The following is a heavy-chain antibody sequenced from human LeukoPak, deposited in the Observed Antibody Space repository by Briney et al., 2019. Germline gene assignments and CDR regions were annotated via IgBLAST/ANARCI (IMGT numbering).Heavy chain of an antibody. CDR3: ARLHYDGSGYDY. J-gene: IGHJ4*02. Sequence: GESLRISCKGSGYRFTNYWINWVRQIPGKGLEWSGRIDPSDSYTKYSPSFQGHVTISVDKSISTAYLQWSSLKASDSAMYYCARLHYDGSGYDYWGQGTLVAVSS. V-gene: IGHV5-10-1*01. CDR2: IDPSDSYT. D-gene: IGHD3-22*01. CDR1: GYRFTNYW.